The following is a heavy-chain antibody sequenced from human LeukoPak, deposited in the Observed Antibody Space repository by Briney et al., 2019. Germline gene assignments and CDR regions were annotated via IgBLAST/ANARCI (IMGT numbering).Heavy chain of an antibody. CDR3: ATTPVGSTRFFDY. V-gene: IGHV4-30-2*01. CDR2: VYHSGFT. D-gene: IGHD1-26*01. Sequence: SETLSLTCAVSGGFIGDGGYYWSWIRQPPGKGLEWIGYVYHSGFTPYTPSLKSRVTISVDRSENQFSLRLNFVTAADTAIYYCATTPVGSTRFFDYWGQGTLVTVSS. J-gene: IGHJ4*02. CDR1: GGFIGDGGYY.